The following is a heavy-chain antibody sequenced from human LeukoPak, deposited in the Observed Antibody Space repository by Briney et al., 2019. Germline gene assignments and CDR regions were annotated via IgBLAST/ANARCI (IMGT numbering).Heavy chain of an antibody. D-gene: IGHD6-19*01. J-gene: IGHJ4*02. CDR1: GGSISSSSYY. V-gene: IGHV4-39*07. CDR2: IYYSGST. Sequence: SETLSLTCTVSGGSISSSSYYWGWIRPPPRKGLGWIGSIYYSGSTYYNPSLKSRVTISVDTSKNQFSLKLSSVTAADTAVYYCARRVVAVAGCFDYWGQGTLVTVSS. CDR3: ARRVVAVAGCFDY.